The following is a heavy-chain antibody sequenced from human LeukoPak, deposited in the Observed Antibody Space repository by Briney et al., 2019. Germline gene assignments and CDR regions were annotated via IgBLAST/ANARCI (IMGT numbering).Heavy chain of an antibody. Sequence: GRSLRISCAASGFTFSSYAMHWVRQAPGKGLEWVAVISYDGSNKYYADSVKGRFTISRDNSKNTLYLQMNSLRAEDTAVYYCARDKGVVIQSTAFDYWGQGTLVTVSS. V-gene: IGHV3-30-3*01. CDR1: GFTFSSYA. CDR3: ARDKGVVIQSTAFDY. J-gene: IGHJ4*02. CDR2: ISYDGSNK. D-gene: IGHD3-3*01.